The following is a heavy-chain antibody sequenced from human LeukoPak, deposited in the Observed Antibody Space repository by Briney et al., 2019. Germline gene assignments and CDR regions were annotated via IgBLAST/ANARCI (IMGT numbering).Heavy chain of an antibody. J-gene: IGHJ4*02. D-gene: IGHD1-1*01. CDR3: AGYKNNLKWSFY. CDR2: IYGSGCS. Sequence: PSETLSLTCTVSGGPIRGYYWSWLRQPPGKGLEWIGYIYGSGCSNYHPSLKSRVTISLDTSKNQFSLKLSSMIAADTAVYYCAGYKNNLKWSFYWGQGTLVTVSS. CDR1: GGPIRGYY. V-gene: IGHV4-59*08.